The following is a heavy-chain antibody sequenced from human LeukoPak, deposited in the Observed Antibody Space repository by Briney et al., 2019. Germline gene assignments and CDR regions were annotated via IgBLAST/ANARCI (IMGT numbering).Heavy chain of an antibody. CDR3: ARDPTTVYNVAYYFDS. V-gene: IGHV4-34*01. CDR2: INDRGHT. CDR1: GLSFSGSY. D-gene: IGHD4-17*01. Sequence: PSETLSLTCAVYGLSFSGSYWSWVRQSPEGGLEWIGDINDRGHTNYNPSLQSRLTLSVDTSKKQFSLKLRSVTAADTAIYFCARDPTTVYNVAYYFDSWGQGTQVTVSS. J-gene: IGHJ4*02.